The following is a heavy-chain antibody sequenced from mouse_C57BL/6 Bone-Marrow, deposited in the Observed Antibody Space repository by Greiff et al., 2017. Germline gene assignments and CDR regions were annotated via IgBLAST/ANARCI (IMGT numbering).Heavy chain of an antibody. V-gene: IGHV5-4*01. Sequence: EVQGVESGGGLVKPGGSLKLSCAASGFTFSSYAMSWVRQTPEKRLEWVATISDGGSYTYYPDNVKGRFTISRDNAKTNLYLQMSHLKSEDTAMSYCARDVYFFAYWGQGTLVTVSA. CDR1: GFTFSSYA. J-gene: IGHJ3*01. D-gene: IGHD1-1*01. CDR2: ISDGGSYT. CDR3: ARDVYFFAY.